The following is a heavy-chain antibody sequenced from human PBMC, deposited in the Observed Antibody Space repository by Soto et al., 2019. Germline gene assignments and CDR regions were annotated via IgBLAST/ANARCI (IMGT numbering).Heavy chain of an antibody. J-gene: IGHJ6*02. V-gene: IGHV3-30*18. CDR2: ISYDGSNK. CDR3: AKGLRSDYYYYYGMDV. CDR1: GFTFSSYG. Sequence: PGGSLRLSCAASGFTFSSYGMHWVRQAPGKGLEWVAVISYDGSNKYYADSVKGRFTISRDNSKNTLYLQMNSLRAEDTAVYYCAKGLRSDYYYYYGMDVRGQRTTVPVS.